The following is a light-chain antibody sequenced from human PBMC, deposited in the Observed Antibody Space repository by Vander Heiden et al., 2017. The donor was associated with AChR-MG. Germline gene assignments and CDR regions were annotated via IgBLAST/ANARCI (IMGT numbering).Light chain of an antibody. J-gene: IGLJ3*02. V-gene: IGLV8-61*01. Sequence: QTVVTQEPSFSVSPGGTVTLTCRLSSGPFSTSYYPTWYHQTPGQAPRTRIYSTNTRSSGVPDRFSGSILGNKAALTITGAQADDESDYYCVLYMGSGIRVFGGGTKLTVL. CDR3: VLYMGSGIRV. CDR2: STN. CDR1: SGPFSTSYY.